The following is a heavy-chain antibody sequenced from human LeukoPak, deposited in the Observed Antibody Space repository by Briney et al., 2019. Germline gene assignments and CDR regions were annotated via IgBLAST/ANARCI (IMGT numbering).Heavy chain of an antibody. CDR3: TRAGYDFWSGYYTGMVGYYFDY. CDR2: IRSKAYGGTT. CDR1: GFTFGDYA. D-gene: IGHD3-3*01. Sequence: GGSLRLPCTASGFTFGDYAMSWVRQAPGKGLEWVGFIRSKAYGGTTEYAASEKGRFTISRDDSKSIAYLQMNSLKTEDTAVYYCTRAGYDFWSGYYTGMVGYYFDYWGQGTLVTVSS. V-gene: IGHV3-49*04. J-gene: IGHJ4*02.